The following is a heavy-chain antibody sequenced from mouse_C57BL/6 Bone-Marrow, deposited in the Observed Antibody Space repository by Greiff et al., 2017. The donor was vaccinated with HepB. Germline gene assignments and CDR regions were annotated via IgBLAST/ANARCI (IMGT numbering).Heavy chain of an antibody. J-gene: IGHJ1*03. Sequence: EVKLLESGPGMVKPSQSLSLTCTVTGYSITSGYDWHWIRHFPGNKLEWMGYISYSGSTNYNPSLKSRISITHDTSKNHFFLKLNSVTTEETATYYCARGDYGHWYFDVWGTGTTVTVSS. CDR1: GYSITSGYD. CDR3: ARGDYGHWYFDV. V-gene: IGHV3-1*01. CDR2: ISYSGST. D-gene: IGHD1-1*01.